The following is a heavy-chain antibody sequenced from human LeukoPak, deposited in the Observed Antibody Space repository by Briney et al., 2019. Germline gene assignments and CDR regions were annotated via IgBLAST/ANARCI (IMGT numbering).Heavy chain of an antibody. CDR1: GFTFSNAL. V-gene: IGHV3-15*01. J-gene: IGHJ5*02. Sequence: GGSLRLSCAASGFTFSNALMAWVRQVPGEGLEWLGRIKSKTDGETADYAAPVRGRFFISRDDRKDTLYVEINSLKTEDTGIYYCTIVLRPYRGSGYRNWFDPWGRGTLVTVSS. CDR3: TIVLRPYRGSGYRNWFDP. D-gene: IGHD3-22*01. CDR2: IKSKTDGETA.